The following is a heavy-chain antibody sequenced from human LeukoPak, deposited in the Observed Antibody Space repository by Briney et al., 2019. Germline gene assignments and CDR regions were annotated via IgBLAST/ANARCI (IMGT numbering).Heavy chain of an antibody. CDR2: INHSGST. V-gene: IGHV4-34*01. D-gene: IGHD3-3*01. CDR1: GGSFSGYY. J-gene: IGHJ4*02. CDR3: ARGGYDFWSGYYLRISYYFDY. Sequence: SETLSLTCAVYGGSFSGYYWSWIRQPPGKGLEWIGEINHSGSTNYNPSLKSRVTISVDTSKNQFSLKLSSVTAADTAVYYCARGGYDFWSGYYLRISYYFDYWGQGTQVTVSS.